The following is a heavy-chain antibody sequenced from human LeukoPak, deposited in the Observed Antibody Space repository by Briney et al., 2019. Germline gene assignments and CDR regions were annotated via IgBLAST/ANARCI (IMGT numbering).Heavy chain of an antibody. CDR3: ARMITIFGVVIRYYYYMDV. J-gene: IGHJ6*03. CDR1: GGSITNNW. Sequence: SGTLSLTCSVSGGSITNNWYSWVRQPPGKGLEWIGEIYHRGSTNYNPSLKSRVTISVDRSKNQFSLKLSSVTAADTAVYYCARMITIFGVVIRYYYYMDVWGKGTTVTVSS. V-gene: IGHV4-4*02. CDR2: IYHRGST. D-gene: IGHD3-3*01.